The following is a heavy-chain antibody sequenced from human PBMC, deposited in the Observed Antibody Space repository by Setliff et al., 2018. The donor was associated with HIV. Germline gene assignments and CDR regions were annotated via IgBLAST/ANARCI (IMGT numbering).Heavy chain of an antibody. V-gene: IGHV4-61*09. CDR2: IYTSGST. Sequence: PSETLSLTCTVSGGSISSGTYYWSWIRQPAGKGLGWIGHIYTSGSTNYNPSLKSRVTISVDTSKNQFSLKLRSVTAADTAVYWCAREDSSYHYFDSWGQGMLVTVSS. CDR1: GGSISSGTYY. J-gene: IGHJ4*02. D-gene: IGHD3-22*01. CDR3: AREDSSYHYFDS.